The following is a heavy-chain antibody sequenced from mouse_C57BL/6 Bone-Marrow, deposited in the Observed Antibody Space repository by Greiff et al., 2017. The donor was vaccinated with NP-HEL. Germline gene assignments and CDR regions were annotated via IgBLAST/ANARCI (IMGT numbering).Heavy chain of an antibody. CDR1: GYTFTDYY. CDR2: INPNNGGT. D-gene: IGHD2-1*01. V-gene: IGHV1-26*01. J-gene: IGHJ3*01. CDR3: ARLRWYGAWFAY. Sequence: EVQLQQSGPELVKPGASVKISCKASGYTFTDYYMNWVKQSHGKSLEWIGDINPNNGGTSYNQKFKGKATLTVDKSSSTAYMELRSLTSEDSAVYYCARLRWYGAWFAYWGQGTLVTVSA.